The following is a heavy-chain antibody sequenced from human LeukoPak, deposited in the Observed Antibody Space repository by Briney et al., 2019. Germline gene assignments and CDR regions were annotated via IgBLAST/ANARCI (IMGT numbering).Heavy chain of an antibody. Sequence: SVKVSCKASGCTFTSYGISWVRQAPGQGLEWMGGIIPIFGTANYAQKFQGRVTITADESTSTAYMELSSLRSEDTAVYYCARGERYCSSTSCWGSYYYYMDVWGKRTTVTVSS. D-gene: IGHD2-2*01. CDR2: IIPIFGTA. CDR1: GCTFTSYG. V-gene: IGHV1-69*13. CDR3: ARGERYCSSTSCWGSYYYYMDV. J-gene: IGHJ6*03.